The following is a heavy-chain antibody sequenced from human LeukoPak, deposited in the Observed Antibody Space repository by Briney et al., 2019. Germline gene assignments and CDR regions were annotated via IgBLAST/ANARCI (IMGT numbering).Heavy chain of an antibody. Sequence: GGSLRLSCAASGFTFSSCAMSWVRQAPGKGLEWVSDISGSGGTTYYADSVKGRFTVSRDNSKNTLYLQMNSLRAEDTAVYYCAKDLYCSSTSCLPRYFDLWGRGTLVTVSS. CDR3: AKDLYCSSTSCLPRYFDL. D-gene: IGHD2-2*01. J-gene: IGHJ2*01. CDR2: ISGSGGTT. CDR1: GFTFSSCA. V-gene: IGHV3-23*01.